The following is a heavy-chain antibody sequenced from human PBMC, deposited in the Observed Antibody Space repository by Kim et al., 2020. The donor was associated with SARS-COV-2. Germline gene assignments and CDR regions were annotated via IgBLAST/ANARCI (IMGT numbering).Heavy chain of an antibody. CDR3: ARDPRYGDSPYGMDV. D-gene: IGHD4-17*01. J-gene: IGHJ6*02. Sequence: QKLQGRVTITADESTSTAYMELSSLRSEDTAGYYCARDPRYGDSPYGMDVWGQGTTVTVSS. V-gene: IGHV1-69*01.